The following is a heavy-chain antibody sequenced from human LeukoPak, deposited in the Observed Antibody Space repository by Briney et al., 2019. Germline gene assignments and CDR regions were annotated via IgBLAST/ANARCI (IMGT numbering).Heavy chain of an antibody. J-gene: IGHJ4*02. Sequence: PGGSLRLSCTVSGFTVSSNSMSWVRQAPGKGLEWVSFIYSDNTHYSDSVKGRFTISRDNSKNTLYLQMNSLRAEDTAVYYCARGGGREVLRYFDWSTTRPYYFDYWGQGTLVTVSS. CDR1: GFTVSSNS. CDR3: ARGGGREVLRYFDWSTTRPYYFDY. V-gene: IGHV3-53*01. D-gene: IGHD3-9*01. CDR2: IYSDNT.